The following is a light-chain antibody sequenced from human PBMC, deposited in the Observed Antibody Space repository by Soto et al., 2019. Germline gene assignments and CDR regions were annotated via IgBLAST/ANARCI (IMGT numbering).Light chain of an antibody. CDR3: SSSTSSSTLYV. CDR1: SSDVGAYNF. CDR2: DVG. V-gene: IGLV2-14*01. Sequence: QSVLTQPASVSGSPGQSITISCTGTSSDVGAYNFLSWHQQHPGKAPKLMIYDVGNRPSGVSNRFSGSKSGNTASLTISGLQAEDEADYYCSSSTSSSTLYVFGTGNKVTVL. J-gene: IGLJ1*01.